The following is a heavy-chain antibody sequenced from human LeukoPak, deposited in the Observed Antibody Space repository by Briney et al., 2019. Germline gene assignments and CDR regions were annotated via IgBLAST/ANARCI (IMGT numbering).Heavy chain of an antibody. D-gene: IGHD6-13*01. CDR2: IDPSDAYT. CDR1: GYSFTSYW. CDR3: ARHEGYSSSAGVY. J-gene: IGHJ4*02. Sequence: GESLKISCKGSGYSFTSYWISWVRQMPGKGLEWRGRIDPSDAYTNYSPSFQGHVTISSDKSIKTAYLQWSSLKASDTAMYYCARHEGYSSSAGVYWGQGTLVTVSS. V-gene: IGHV5-10-1*01.